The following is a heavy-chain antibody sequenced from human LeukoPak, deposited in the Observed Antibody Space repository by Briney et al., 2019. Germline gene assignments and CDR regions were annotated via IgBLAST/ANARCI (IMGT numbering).Heavy chain of an antibody. V-gene: IGHV3-21*01. CDR1: GFTFSSYS. D-gene: IGHD3-10*01. J-gene: IGHJ4*02. Sequence: PGGSLRLSCAASGFTFSSYSMNWVRQAPGKGLEWVSSISSSSSYIYYADSVKGRFTISRDNAKDSLYLQMNSLRAEDTSVYYCARLRSSIGSVDYWGQGTLVTVSS. CDR3: ARLRSSIGSVDY. CDR2: ISSSSSYI.